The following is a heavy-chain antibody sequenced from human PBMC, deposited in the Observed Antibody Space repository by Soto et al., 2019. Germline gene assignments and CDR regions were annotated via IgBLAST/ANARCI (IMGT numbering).Heavy chain of an antibody. J-gene: IGHJ5*02. V-gene: IGHV2-5*01. CDR1: GFSLSTSGVG. CDR3: ARGGYCSSTSCYGLNWFDP. CDR2: IYWNDDK. Sequence: GSGPTLVNPTHTLTLTCTFSGFSLSTSGVGVGWIRQPPGKALEWLALIYWNDDKRYSPSLKSRLTITKDTSKNQVVLTMTNMDPVDTATYYCARGGYCSSTSCYGLNWFDPWGQGTLVTVSS. D-gene: IGHD2-2*01.